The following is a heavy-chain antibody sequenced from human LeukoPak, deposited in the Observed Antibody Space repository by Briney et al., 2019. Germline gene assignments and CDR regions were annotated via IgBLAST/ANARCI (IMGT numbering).Heavy chain of an antibody. V-gene: IGHV1-69*06. D-gene: IGHD3-22*01. CDR1: GGTFSSYA. CDR2: IIPIFGTA. Sequence: ASVKVSCKASGGTFSSYAISWVRQAPGQGLEWMGGIIPIFGTANYAQKFQGRVTITADKSTSTAYMELSSLRSEDTAVYYCARAETYYYDSSGYYYGHYWGQGTLVTVSS. J-gene: IGHJ4*02. CDR3: ARAETYYYDSSGYYYGHY.